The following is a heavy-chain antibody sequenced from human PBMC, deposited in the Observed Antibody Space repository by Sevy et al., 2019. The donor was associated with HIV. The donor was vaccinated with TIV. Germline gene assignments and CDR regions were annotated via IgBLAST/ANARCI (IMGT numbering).Heavy chain of an antibody. CDR3: AKDMVDCSGGTCYSGAVSPFES. V-gene: IGHV3-30*18. J-gene: IGHJ4*02. CDR2: VSYDGADK. D-gene: IGHD2-15*01. Sequence: GGSLRLSCAASGFIFNNYDMYWIRQAPGKGLEWVATVSYDGADKDYADIVKGRFTISRDSSRSMLYLQMSSLRPEDTGVYFWAKDMVDCSGGTCYSGAVSPFESWGQGTLVTVSS. CDR1: GFIFNNYD.